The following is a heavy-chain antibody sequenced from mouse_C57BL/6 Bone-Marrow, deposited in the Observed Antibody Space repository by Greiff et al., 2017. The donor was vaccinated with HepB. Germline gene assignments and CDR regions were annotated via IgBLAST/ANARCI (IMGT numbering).Heavy chain of an antibody. CDR1: GYTFTSYW. D-gene: IGHD1-1*01. CDR3: ARSGVKGDYYGGSYTGWYFDV. V-gene: IGHV1-52*01. CDR2: IDPSDSET. J-gene: IGHJ1*03. Sequence: VKLQQPGAELVRPGSSVKLSCKASGYTFTSYWMHWVKQRPIQGLEWIGNIDPSDSETHYNQKFKDKATLTVDKSSSTAYMQLSSLTSEDSAVYYCARSGVKGDYYGGSYTGWYFDVWGKGTTVTVSS.